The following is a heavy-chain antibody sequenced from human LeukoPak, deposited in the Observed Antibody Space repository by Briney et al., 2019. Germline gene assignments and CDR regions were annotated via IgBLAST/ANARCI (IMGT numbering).Heavy chain of an antibody. D-gene: IGHD3-10*01. Sequence: VASVKVSCKASGYTFTSYDINWVRQATGQGLEWMGWMNPNSGNTGYAQKFQGRVTMTRNTSISTAYMELSSLRSEDTAVYYCERVSHIKDGSGSYYTVLHYYYYYGMDVWGQGTTVTVSS. V-gene: IGHV1-8*01. CDR2: MNPNSGNT. CDR1: GYTFTSYD. J-gene: IGHJ6*02. CDR3: ERVSHIKDGSGSYYTVLHYYYYYGMDV.